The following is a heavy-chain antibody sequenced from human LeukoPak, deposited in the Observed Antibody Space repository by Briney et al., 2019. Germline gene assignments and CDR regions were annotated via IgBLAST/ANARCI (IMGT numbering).Heavy chain of an antibody. CDR1: GGSISSYY. D-gene: IGHD3-16*01. CDR2: IYYSGST. V-gene: IGHV4-39*01. J-gene: IGHJ4*02. Sequence: SETLSLTCTVSGGSISSYYWSWIRQPPGKGLEWIGSIYYSGSTYYNPSLKSRVTISVDTSKNQFSLKLSSVTAADTAVYYCARHGGLPYHKKSFDYWGQGTLVTVSS. CDR3: ARHGGLPYHKKSFDY.